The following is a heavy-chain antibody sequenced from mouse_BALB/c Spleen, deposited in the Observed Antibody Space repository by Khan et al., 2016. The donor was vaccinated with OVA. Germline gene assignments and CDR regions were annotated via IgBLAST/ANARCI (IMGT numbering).Heavy chain of an antibody. D-gene: IGHD2-1*01. CDR3: ARHGYGKGDAMDL. Sequence: EVELVESGGGLVQPGGSLKLSCVTSGFTFSDYYMYWFRQTPEKRLEWVAYISNIGGNTYYPDTVKGRFTISRDNARNTLYLQMSRLTPEDSAMYYCARHGYGKGDAMDLWGQGTSVTVSS. CDR2: ISNIGGNT. V-gene: IGHV5-12*02. CDR1: GFTFSDYY. J-gene: IGHJ4*01.